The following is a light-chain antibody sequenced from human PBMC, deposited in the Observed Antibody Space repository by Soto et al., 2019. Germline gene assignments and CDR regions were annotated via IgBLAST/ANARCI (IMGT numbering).Light chain of an antibody. CDR3: QQYQTYST. CDR2: DAS. Sequence: MQMTQSPSTLSASVGDSVTIICRASQSIRSLLAWYQQKPGKAPKLLIYDASSLGSGVPSRFSGSASGTESTLTISSLKPDDFATYFCQQYQTYSTFGQGTRLEI. V-gene: IGKV1-5*02. J-gene: IGKJ5*01. CDR1: QSIRSL.